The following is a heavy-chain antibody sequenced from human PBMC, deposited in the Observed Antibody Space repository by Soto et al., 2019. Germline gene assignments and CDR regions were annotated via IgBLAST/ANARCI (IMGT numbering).Heavy chain of an antibody. Sequence: ASVKVSCKASGYTFTSYAMHWVRQAPGQRLEWMGWINAGNGNTKYSRKFQGRVTITRDTSASTAYMELSSLRSEDTAVYYCARGAPGGLYYFDYWGQGTLVTVSS. CDR3: ARGAPGGLYYFDY. D-gene: IGHD2-2*01. CDR1: GYTFTSYA. J-gene: IGHJ4*02. CDR2: INAGNGNT. V-gene: IGHV1-3*01.